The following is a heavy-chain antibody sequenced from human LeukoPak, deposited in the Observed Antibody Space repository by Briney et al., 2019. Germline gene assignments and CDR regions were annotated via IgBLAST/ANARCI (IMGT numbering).Heavy chain of an antibody. CDR2: TDYDGGSG. CDR3: TRNSGWYGLS. J-gene: IGHJ1*01. D-gene: IGHD6-19*01. Sequence: PGGSLRLSCTVSGFTLSSYEMSWIRQAPGKGLEWVSSTDYDGGSGHYADSVKGRFTISRDNSNNTLFLHLNSLRGEDTAVYYCTRNSGWYGLSWGQGTLVTVSS. V-gene: IGHV3-23*01. CDR1: GFTLSSYE.